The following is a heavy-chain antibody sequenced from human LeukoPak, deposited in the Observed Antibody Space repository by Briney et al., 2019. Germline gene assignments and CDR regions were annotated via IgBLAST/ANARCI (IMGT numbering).Heavy chain of an antibody. D-gene: IGHD5-18*01. Sequence: SETLSLTCTVSGGSISGSTSYWGRIRQSPGKGLEWIGLLNYSGTTYYNPSFKSRVSISIDRSRTQFSLKLSSVTAADTAVYYCARTTEGGYTYNYFYYYYMDVWGKGTTVTISS. CDR2: LNYSGTT. CDR1: GGSISGSTSY. J-gene: IGHJ6*03. V-gene: IGHV4-39*07. CDR3: ARTTEGGYTYNYFYYYYMDV.